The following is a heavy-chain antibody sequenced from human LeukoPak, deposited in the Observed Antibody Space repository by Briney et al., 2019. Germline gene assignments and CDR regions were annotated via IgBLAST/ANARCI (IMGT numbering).Heavy chain of an antibody. Sequence: SGGSLRLSCAASGFTFSSYWMHWVRQAPGKGLVWVSRINSDGSNTNYADSVKGRFTISRDNAKSTLYLQMNSLRADDTAVYYCAAAVAGTWGQGTLVTVSS. CDR1: GFTFSSYW. CDR2: INSDGSNT. J-gene: IGHJ5*02. D-gene: IGHD6-19*01. V-gene: IGHV3-74*01. CDR3: AAAVAGT.